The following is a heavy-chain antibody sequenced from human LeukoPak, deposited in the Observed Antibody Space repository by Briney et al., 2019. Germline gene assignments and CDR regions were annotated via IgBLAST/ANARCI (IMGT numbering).Heavy chain of an antibody. D-gene: IGHD1-26*01. Sequence: GRSLRLSCAASGFTFDDYAMHWVRQAPGKGLEWVSGISWNSGSIGYADSVKGRFTISRDNAKNSLYLQMNSLRAEDMALYYCAKSDSGNYHRSTFDYWGQGTLVTVSS. CDR2: ISWNSGSI. J-gene: IGHJ4*02. CDR1: GFTFDDYA. CDR3: AKSDSGNYHRSTFDY. V-gene: IGHV3-9*03.